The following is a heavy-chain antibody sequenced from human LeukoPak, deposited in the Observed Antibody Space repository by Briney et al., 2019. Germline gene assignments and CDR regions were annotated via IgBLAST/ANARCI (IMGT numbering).Heavy chain of an antibody. D-gene: IGHD5-12*01. J-gene: IGHJ4*02. CDR3: AIPLRAVATTYNPLDY. Sequence: GGSLTLSCAASGFTFSSYSINWVRQAPGKGLEWVAVISYDGSNKYYADSVKGRFTISRDNSKNTLYLQMNSLRAEDTAVYYCAIPLRAVATTYNPLDYWGQGTLVTVSS. CDR2: ISYDGSNK. CDR1: GFTFSSYS. V-gene: IGHV3-30*03.